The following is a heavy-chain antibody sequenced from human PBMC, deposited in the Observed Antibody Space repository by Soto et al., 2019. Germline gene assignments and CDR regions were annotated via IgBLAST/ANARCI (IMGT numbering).Heavy chain of an antibody. CDR3: VRGQDDVRH. CDR1: GYTFINYD. CDR2: MNADNGRT. J-gene: IGHJ1*01. D-gene: IGHD3-3*01. Sequence: QVQLVQSGAEVRKPGASVKVSCKTSGYTFINYDINWVRQATGQGLEWMGWMNADNGRTGYAQKFQGRATMTRNTSITSAYMELSSLRCDDTAVYYSVRGQDDVRHWGQGTLVTVSS. V-gene: IGHV1-8*01.